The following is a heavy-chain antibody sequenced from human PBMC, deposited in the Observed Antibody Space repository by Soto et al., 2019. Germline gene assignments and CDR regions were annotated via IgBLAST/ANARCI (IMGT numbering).Heavy chain of an antibody. V-gene: IGHV1-69*08. Sequence: QVQLVQSGAEVKKPGSSVKVSCKASGGTFSRYSITWVRQAPGHGLEWIGRIIPIFGIASYAQKFQGRVTMTADECTSTVYMELSSLRSDDTAVYYCAREDRDRETGLVPAAIDGMDVWGQGTTVTVSS. CDR2: IIPIFGIA. J-gene: IGHJ6*02. D-gene: IGHD2-2*01. CDR3: AREDRDRETGLVPAAIDGMDV. CDR1: GGTFSRYS.